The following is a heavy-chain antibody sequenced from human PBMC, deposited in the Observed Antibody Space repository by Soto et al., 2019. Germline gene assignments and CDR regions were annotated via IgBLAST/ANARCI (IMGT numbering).Heavy chain of an antibody. D-gene: IGHD3-10*01. CDR3: AKDPGSGSGSRLFDY. J-gene: IGHJ4*02. CDR1: GLTFSSYG. V-gene: IGHV3-30*18. Sequence: PGGSLRLSCAASGLTFSSYGMHWVRQAPGKGLEWVAVISYDGSNKYYADSVKGRFTISRDNSKNPLYLQMNSLRAEDTAVYYCAKDPGSGSGSRLFDYWGKGTLVTVSS. CDR2: ISYDGSNK.